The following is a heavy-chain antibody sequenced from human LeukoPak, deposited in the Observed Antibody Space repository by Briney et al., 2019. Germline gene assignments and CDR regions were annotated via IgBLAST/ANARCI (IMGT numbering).Heavy chain of an antibody. V-gene: IGHV1-69*13. CDR2: IIPIFGTA. CDR1: GGTFSSYA. J-gene: IGHJ5*02. D-gene: IGHD3-10*01. CDR3: AEGGYYGSGSPSAGFDP. Sequence: SVKVSCKASGGTFSSYAISWVRQAPGQGLEWMGGIIPIFGTANYAQKFQGRVTITADESTSTAYMELSSLRSEDTAVYYCAEGGYYGSGSPSAGFDPWGQGTLVTVSS.